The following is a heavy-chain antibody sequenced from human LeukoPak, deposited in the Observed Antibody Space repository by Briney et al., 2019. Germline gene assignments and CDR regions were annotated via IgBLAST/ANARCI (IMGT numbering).Heavy chain of an antibody. CDR1: GGSFSGYY. CDR2: INHSGST. V-gene: IGHV4-34*01. D-gene: IGHD2-2*01. J-gene: IGHJ6*03. Sequence: SETLSLTCAVYGGSFSGYYWSWLRQTRGKGLEWIGEINHSGSTNYNPSLKSRVTISVDTSKNQFSLKLSSVTAADTAVYYCARGGQQLLFCYYYYYMDVWGKGTTVTVSS. CDR3: ARGGQQLLFCYYYYYMDV.